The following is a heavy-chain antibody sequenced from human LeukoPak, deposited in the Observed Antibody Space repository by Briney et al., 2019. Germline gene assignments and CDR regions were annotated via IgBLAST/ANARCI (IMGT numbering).Heavy chain of an antibody. V-gene: IGHV4-30-2*01. CDR1: GGSISSGGYS. Sequence: SQTLSLTCVVSGGSISSGGYSWSWIRQPPGKGLEWIGYIFHSGSTYYNPSLKSRVTMSVDRSKNQFSLELSSVTAVDTAVYFCVRNQAVAGIRYYFDYWGQGTLVTVSS. CDR3: VRNQAVAGIRYYFDY. D-gene: IGHD6-19*01. CDR2: IFHSGST. J-gene: IGHJ4*02.